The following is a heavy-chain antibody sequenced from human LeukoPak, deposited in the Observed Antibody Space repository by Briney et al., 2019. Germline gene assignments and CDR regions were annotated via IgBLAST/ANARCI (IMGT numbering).Heavy chain of an antibody. Sequence: PGGSLRLSCTASGFTFGDYAMSWFRQPPGKGLEWVSSIFPSGGEIHYADSVRGRFTISRDNSKSTLSLQMNSLRVEDTAIYYCATYRQVLLPFESWGQGTLVTVSS. CDR2: IFPSGGEI. D-gene: IGHD5-18*01. V-gene: IGHV3-23*01. CDR1: GFTFGDYA. J-gene: IGHJ4*02. CDR3: ATYRQVLLPFES.